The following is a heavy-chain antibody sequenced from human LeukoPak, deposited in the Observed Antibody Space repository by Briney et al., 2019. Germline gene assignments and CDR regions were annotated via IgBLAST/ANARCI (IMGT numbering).Heavy chain of an antibody. CDR3: ASSSYDSSFIDY. D-gene: IGHD3-22*01. J-gene: IGHJ4*02. CDR2: ISSSSSYI. V-gene: IGHV3-21*01. CDR1: AFTFSSYS. Sequence: GGSLRLSCAASAFTFSSYSMNWVRQAPGKGLEWVSSISSSSSYIYYADSVKGRFTISRDNAKNSLYLQMNSLRAEDTAVYYCASSSYDSSFIDYWGQGTLVTVSS.